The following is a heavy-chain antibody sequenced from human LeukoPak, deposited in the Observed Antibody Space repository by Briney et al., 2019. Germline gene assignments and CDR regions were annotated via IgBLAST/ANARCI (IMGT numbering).Heavy chain of an antibody. CDR2: IRSKTYGGTT. Sequence: GRSLRLSCTASGFTFGTYAMCWVRQAPGKGLEWVGFIRSKTYGGTTEYAASVKGRFTISRDDSKSIAYLQMNSLKTEDTAVYYCARARPGVGALYYCGQGTLVTISS. D-gene: IGHD1-26*01. J-gene: IGHJ4*02. V-gene: IGHV3-49*04. CDR1: GFTFGTYA. CDR3: ARARPGVGALYY.